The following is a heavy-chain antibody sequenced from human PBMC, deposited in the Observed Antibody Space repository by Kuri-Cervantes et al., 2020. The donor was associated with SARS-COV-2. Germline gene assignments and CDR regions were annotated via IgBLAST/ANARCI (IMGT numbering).Heavy chain of an antibody. CDR1: GFTFSSYG. CDR2: ISYDGSNK. J-gene: IGHJ4*02. D-gene: IGHD3-22*01. V-gene: IGHV3-30*18. Sequence: GESLKISCAASGFTFSSYGMHWVRQAPGKGLEWVAVISYDGSNKYYADSVKGRFTISRDNSKNTPYLQMNSLRAEDTAVYYCAKTYYYDSSGYYPFDYWGQGTLVTVSS. CDR3: AKTYYYDSSGYYPFDY.